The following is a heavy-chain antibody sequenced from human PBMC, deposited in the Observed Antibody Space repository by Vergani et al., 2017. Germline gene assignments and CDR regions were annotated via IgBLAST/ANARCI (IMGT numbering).Heavy chain of an antibody. Sequence: QVQLVQSGAEVKKPGASVKVSCTASGYTFTSYYLHWVRQAPGQGLEWMGIINPSGGSTTYAQRFQGRVTMTRDTSTSTVYMELSSLRSEDTALYHCARERDSSGYYDFWGQGTLVTGSS. D-gene: IGHD3-22*01. J-gene: IGHJ4*02. CDR2: INPSGGST. CDR3: ARERDSSGYYDF. CDR1: GYTFTSYY. V-gene: IGHV1-46*01.